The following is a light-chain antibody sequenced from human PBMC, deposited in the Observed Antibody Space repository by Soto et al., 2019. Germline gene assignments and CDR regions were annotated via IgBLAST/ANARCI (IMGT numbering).Light chain of an antibody. J-gene: IGLJ3*02. V-gene: IGLV2-8*01. Sequence: QSALTQPPSASGSPGQTVIISCTGTSRDVGAYNHVSWYQQHPGKAPKLIIYDVDKPPSGVPDRFSASKSGNTASLTVSGLQSEDEADYYCSSYAGTYTLRVFGGGTKVTVL. CDR1: SRDVGAYNH. CDR3: SSYAGTYTLRV. CDR2: DVD.